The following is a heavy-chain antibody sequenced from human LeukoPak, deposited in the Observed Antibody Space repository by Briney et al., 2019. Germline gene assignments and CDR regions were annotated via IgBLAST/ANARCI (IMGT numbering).Heavy chain of an antibody. CDR1: GGSFSGYY. V-gene: IGHV4-34*01. CDR2: ISHSGST. J-gene: IGHJ4*02. Sequence: SETLSLTCAVYGGSFSGYYWSWIRQPPGKGLEWIGEISHSGSTNYNPSLKSRVTISVDTSKNQFSLNLNSVTAADTAVYYCARGGLVGAALLVYWGQGTLVTVSS. D-gene: IGHD1-26*01. CDR3: ARGGLVGAALLVY.